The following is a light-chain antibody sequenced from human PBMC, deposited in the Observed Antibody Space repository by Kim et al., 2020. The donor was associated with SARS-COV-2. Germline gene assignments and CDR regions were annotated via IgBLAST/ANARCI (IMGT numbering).Light chain of an antibody. CDR2: GAS. CDR1: QRVSSPP. CDR3: QHYGGSFT. V-gene: IGKV3-20*01. Sequence: SLPPGDSATRSFRASQRVSSPPLNWYQQRPGQAPRLLIYGASSRATGIPDRFNGSGSGTDFTLTISRLEPEDYAVYYCQHYGGSFTFGQGTKLEIK. J-gene: IGKJ2*01.